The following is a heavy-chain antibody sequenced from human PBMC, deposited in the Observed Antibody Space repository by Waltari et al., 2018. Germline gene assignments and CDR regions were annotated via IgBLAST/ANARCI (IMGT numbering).Heavy chain of an antibody. CDR3: GGYCGGGSCVWFACDI. CDR1: GGSISSSSYY. V-gene: IGHV4-39*07. Sequence: LQLQESGPGLLQPSETPSLTCTVPGGSISSSSYYWGWIRQPPRKGLGWIGSIYCIGRTHHNPAHTTRVTISGDTTKAQCFLKRFCVTAAGTDVYYCGGYCGGGSCVWFACDIWSQGSMVSVST. D-gene: IGHD2-15*01. CDR2: IYCIGRT. J-gene: IGHJ3*02.